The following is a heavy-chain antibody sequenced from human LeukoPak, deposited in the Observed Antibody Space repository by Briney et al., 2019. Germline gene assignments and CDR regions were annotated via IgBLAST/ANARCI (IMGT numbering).Heavy chain of an antibody. CDR2: INPSGGST. V-gene: IGHV1-46*01. CDR3: ARVLRDYDFWSGYYRLDP. J-gene: IGHJ5*02. Sequence: ASVKVSCKASGYTFTSYYMHWVRQAPGQGLEWMGIINPSGGSTSYAQKFQGRVTMTRDTSTSTVYMELSSLRSEDTAIYYCARVLRDYDFWSGYYRLDPWGQGTLVTVSS. CDR1: GYTFTSYY. D-gene: IGHD3-3*01.